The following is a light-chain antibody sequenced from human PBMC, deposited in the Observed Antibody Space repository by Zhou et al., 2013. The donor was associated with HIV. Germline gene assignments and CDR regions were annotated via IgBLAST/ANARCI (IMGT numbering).Light chain of an antibody. CDR2: GAS. CDR3: QQSYNTPLT. CDR1: QDISSW. V-gene: IGKV1-12*01. Sequence: DTHVTQSPSSVSASVGDRVTIICRASQDISSWLAWYQQKPGRAPKLLIYGASTLQSGVPSRFGGSGSGTDFTLTITSLRPEDSATYYCQQSYNTPLTFGGGTKVELK. J-gene: IGKJ4*01.